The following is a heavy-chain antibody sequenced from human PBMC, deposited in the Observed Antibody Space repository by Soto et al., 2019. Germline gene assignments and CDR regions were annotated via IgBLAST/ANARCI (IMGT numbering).Heavy chain of an antibody. CDR2: ISGSGGST. V-gene: IGHV3-23*01. CDR1: GFTFSSYA. CDR3: AKDRLPYYYDSSGYVNYYYYGMDV. J-gene: IGHJ6*02. D-gene: IGHD3-22*01. Sequence: LRLFCAASGFTFSSYAMSWVRQAPVKGLEVVSAISGSGGSTYYADSVKGRFTISRDNSKNTLYLQMNSLRAEDTAVYYCAKDRLPYYYDSSGYVNYYYYGMDVWGQGTTVTVSS.